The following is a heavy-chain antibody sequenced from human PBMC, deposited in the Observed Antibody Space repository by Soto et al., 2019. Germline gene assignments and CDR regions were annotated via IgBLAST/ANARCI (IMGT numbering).Heavy chain of an antibody. Sequence: PGGSLILSCAASGFTFSSYAMSWVRQAPGKGLEWVSAISGSGGSTYYADSVKGRFTISRDNSKNTLYLQMNSLRAEDTAVYYCAKDRLQVGATTLTYFDYWGQGTLVTVSS. D-gene: IGHD1-26*01. CDR1: GFTFSSYA. CDR2: ISGSGGST. CDR3: AKDRLQVGATTLTYFDY. V-gene: IGHV3-23*01. J-gene: IGHJ4*02.